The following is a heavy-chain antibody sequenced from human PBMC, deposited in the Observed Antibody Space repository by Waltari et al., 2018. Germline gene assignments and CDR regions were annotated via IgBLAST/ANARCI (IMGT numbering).Heavy chain of an antibody. D-gene: IGHD2-21*01. CDR3: AREMWWDDS. CDR2: IKQDGSKT. Sequence: EVHLVESGGGLVQPGWSLIRSCAASGFSFEKYWLSWVRQAPGKGLEWVANIKQDGSKTFYVDSVKGRFTITRDNAKNSLYLQMNSLRVEDTAVYYCAREMWWDDSWGQGTLVTVSS. CDR1: GFSFEKYW. V-gene: IGHV3-7*03. J-gene: IGHJ4*02.